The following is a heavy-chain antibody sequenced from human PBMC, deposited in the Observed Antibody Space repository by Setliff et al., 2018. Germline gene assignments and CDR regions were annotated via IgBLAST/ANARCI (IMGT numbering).Heavy chain of an antibody. D-gene: IGHD1-1*01. Sequence: NSSETLSLTCTVSGASISSGTYYWAWIRQPPGKGLEWIGRIHYRGTTYSNASLASRLTISVDTAKNQFSLKLTSVTAADTAVYYRARTGTYRYFDYWGQGTRVTVSS. CDR1: GASISSGTYY. CDR3: ARTGTYRYFDY. J-gene: IGHJ4*02. CDR2: IHYRGTT. V-gene: IGHV4-39*01.